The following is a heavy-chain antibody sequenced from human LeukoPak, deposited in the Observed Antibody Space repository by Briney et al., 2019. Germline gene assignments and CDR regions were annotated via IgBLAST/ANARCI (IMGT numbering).Heavy chain of an antibody. CDR2: IYYSGST. V-gene: IGHV4-39*07. D-gene: IGHD3-9*01. Sequence: PSETLSLTCTVSGGSISSSSYYWGWIRQPPGKGLEWIGSIYYSGSTYYNPSLKSRVTISVDTSKNQFSLKLSSVTAADAAVYYCARGQIHQLRYFDPAVDAFDIWGQGTMVTVSS. J-gene: IGHJ3*02. CDR1: GGSISSSSYY. CDR3: ARGQIHQLRYFDPAVDAFDI.